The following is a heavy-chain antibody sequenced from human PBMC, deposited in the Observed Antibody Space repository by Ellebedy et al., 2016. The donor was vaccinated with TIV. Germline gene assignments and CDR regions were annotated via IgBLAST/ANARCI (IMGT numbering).Heavy chain of an antibody. Sequence: GESLKISCATSGFPLSNYAMHWVRQAPGKGLEWVAVISNDGRTVYYADSVKGRFTISRDNSKNTLYLQMAGLTEDDTAIYYCTRKNAFDVWGRGTLVSVSS. V-gene: IGHV3-30*04. CDR3: TRKNAFDV. CDR1: GFPLSNYA. J-gene: IGHJ3*01. CDR2: ISNDGRTV.